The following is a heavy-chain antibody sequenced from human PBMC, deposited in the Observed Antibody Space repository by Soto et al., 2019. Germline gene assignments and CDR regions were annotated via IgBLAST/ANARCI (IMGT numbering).Heavy chain of an antibody. CDR3: ATDSNGNWFDP. Sequence: ASVKVSCKVSGYTLTELSMHWVRQAPGKGLEWMGGFDLEDGETKYSQKFQGRVTITRDTSASTAYMDLNSLRSEDTAVYYCATDSNGNWFDPWGQGSLVTVSS. D-gene: IGHD4-4*01. CDR2: FDLEDGET. CDR1: GYTLTELS. J-gene: IGHJ5*02. V-gene: IGHV1-24*01.